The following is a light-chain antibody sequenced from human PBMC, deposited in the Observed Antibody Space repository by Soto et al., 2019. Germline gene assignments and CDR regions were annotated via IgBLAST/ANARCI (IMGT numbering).Light chain of an antibody. CDR2: DVS. V-gene: IGLV2-14*01. J-gene: IGLJ2*01. Sequence: QSALTQPASVSGSPGQSITISCTGTSSDVGAYNYVSWYQQHPGKAPKLVIYDVSNLPSGVSNRFSGSKSGNTASLTISGLQAEDEADYYCSSYTSSSTLVFGGGTKLTVL. CDR3: SSYTSSSTLV. CDR1: SSDVGAYNY.